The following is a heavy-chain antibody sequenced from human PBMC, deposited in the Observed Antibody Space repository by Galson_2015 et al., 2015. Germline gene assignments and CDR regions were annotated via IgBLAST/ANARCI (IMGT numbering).Heavy chain of an antibody. CDR3: ARDLRLLLFGWFDP. J-gene: IGHJ5*02. Sequence: SLRLSCAASGFTFSDYYMSWIRQAPGKGLEWVSCISSSGSTIYYADSVKGRFTISRDNAKNSLYLQMNSLRAEDTAVYYCARDLRLLLFGWFDPWGQGTLVTVSS. CDR1: GFTFSDYY. CDR2: ISSSGSTI. D-gene: IGHD2-21*02. V-gene: IGHV3-11*01.